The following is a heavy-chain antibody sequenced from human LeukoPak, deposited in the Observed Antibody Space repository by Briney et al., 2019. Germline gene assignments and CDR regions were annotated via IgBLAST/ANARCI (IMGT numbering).Heavy chain of an antibody. J-gene: IGHJ5*02. CDR2: INPNSGGT. CDR1: GYTFTNYA. V-gene: IGHV1-2*02. D-gene: IGHD1-26*01. Sequence: ASVKVSCKASGYTFTNYAMHWVRQAPGQRLEWMGWINPNSGGTNYAQRFQGRVTMTRDTSISTAYMELSRLRSDDTAVYYCARGIVGVSNWFDPWGQGTLVTVSS. CDR3: ARGIVGVSNWFDP.